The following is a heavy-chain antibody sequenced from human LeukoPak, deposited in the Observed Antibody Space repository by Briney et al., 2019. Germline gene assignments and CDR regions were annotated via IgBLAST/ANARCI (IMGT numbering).Heavy chain of an antibody. D-gene: IGHD6-19*01. CDR1: GYTFTGYY. J-gene: IGHJ4*02. CDR3: ARLPWGIAVAFDY. V-gene: IGHV1-2*02. Sequence: ASVKVSCKASGYTFTGYYMHWVRQAPGQGLEWMGWINPNSGGTNYAQKFQGRVTMTRDTSISTAYMELSRLRSDDTAVYYRARLPWGIAVAFDYWGQGTLVTVSS. CDR2: INPNSGGT.